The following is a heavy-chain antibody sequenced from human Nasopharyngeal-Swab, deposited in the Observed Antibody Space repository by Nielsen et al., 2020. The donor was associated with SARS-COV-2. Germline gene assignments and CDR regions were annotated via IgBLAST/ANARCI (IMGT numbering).Heavy chain of an antibody. V-gene: IGHV1-18*01. Sequence: ASVKVSCKASGYSFTSYGISWVRQAPGQGLEWMGWISAYNGNTNYEQKLQGRVTMTTDTSTSTAYMELRSLRSADTAVYYCARAPHYDYVWGSYRQPFKFDYWGQGSLVTVSS. D-gene: IGHD3-16*02. J-gene: IGHJ4*02. CDR1: GYSFTSYG. CDR2: ISAYNGNT. CDR3: ARAPHYDYVWGSYRQPFKFDY.